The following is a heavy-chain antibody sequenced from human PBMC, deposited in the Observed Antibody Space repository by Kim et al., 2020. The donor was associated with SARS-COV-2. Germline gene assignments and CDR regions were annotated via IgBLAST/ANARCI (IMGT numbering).Heavy chain of an antibody. CDR2: INSDGSST. CDR1: GFTFSSYW. J-gene: IGHJ4*02. CDR3: ARGFEMVRAFDY. D-gene: IGHD3-10*01. V-gene: IGHV3-74*01. Sequence: GSLRLSCAASGFTFSSYWMHWVRQAPGKGLVWVSRINSDGSSTSYADSVKGRFTISRDNAKNTLYLQMNSLRAEDTAVYYCARGFEMVRAFDYWGQGTLVTVSS.